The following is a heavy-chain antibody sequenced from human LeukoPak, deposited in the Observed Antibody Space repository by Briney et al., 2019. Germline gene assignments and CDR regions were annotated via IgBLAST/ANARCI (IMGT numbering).Heavy chain of an antibody. V-gene: IGHV3-7*01. CDR1: GFTFSSYV. D-gene: IGHD4-17*01. CDR2: IRHDGSEK. J-gene: IGHJ4*02. CDR3: VRRRESSLSYGDY. Sequence: GGSLRLSCAASGFTFSSYVMNWVRQAPGKGPEWVANIRHDGSEKYYVDSVKGRFTISRDNAKDSLYLQMDRLRVEDTAVYYCVRRRESSLSYGDYWGQGTLVTVSS.